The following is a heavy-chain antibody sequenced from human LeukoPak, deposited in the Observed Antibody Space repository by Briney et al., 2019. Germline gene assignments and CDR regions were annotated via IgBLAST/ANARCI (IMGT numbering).Heavy chain of an antibody. CDR3: ARVIAVAGPHFDS. CDR2: IFYRGST. D-gene: IGHD6-19*01. V-gene: IGHV4-59*01. J-gene: IGHJ4*02. Sequence: SETLSLTCRVSGGSITTYYWSWIRQPPGRGLEWIGYIFYRGSTNYNPSLKSRVTVSVDMSKNQSSLKLSSVTAADTAMYYCARVIAVAGPHFDSWGQGALVTVSS. CDR1: GGSITTYY.